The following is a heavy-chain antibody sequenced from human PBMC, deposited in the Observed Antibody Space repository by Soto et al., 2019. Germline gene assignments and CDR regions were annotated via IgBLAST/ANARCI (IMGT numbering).Heavy chain of an antibody. Sequence: PGGSLRLSCAASRFPFSTYGMHWVRQAPGKGLEWVAGISYDGSEKDYADSVKGRFTNSRDNSKNPLYLQMASLRPEETAVYFCVKDWRYNYDTDAFDIWGQGTMVTVSS. CDR3: VKDWRYNYDTDAFDI. CDR1: RFPFSTYG. CDR2: ISYDGSEK. D-gene: IGHD5-18*01. J-gene: IGHJ3*02. V-gene: IGHV3-30*18.